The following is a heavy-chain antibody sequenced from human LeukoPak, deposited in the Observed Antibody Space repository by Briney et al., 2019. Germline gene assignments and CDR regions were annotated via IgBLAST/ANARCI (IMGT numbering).Heavy chain of an antibody. D-gene: IGHD3-22*01. V-gene: IGHV3-23*01. J-gene: IGHJ6*02. CDR2: VSGSGGST. CDR1: GFTFSSSA. CDR3: ANYRDRDYYYYGMDV. Sequence: PGGSLRLSCAASGFTFSSSAMSWVRQAPGKGLGWVSAVSGSGGSTYYADSVKGRFTISRDNSKNTLYLQMNSLRAEDTAVYYCANYRDRDYYYYGMDVWGQGTTVTVSS.